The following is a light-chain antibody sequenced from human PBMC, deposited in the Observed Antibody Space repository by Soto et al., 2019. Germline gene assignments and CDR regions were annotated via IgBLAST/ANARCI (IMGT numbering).Light chain of an antibody. CDR2: EVS. Sequence: SLLTHPASLSGSPGQSHDVSCTGTSSDVGCYNYVSWYQHHSGKAPKLIIYEVSYWPSGFSNRFSGSKSGNTASLTSSGLQADDEADYYCCSYTSTSTHVFGTWTTVTVL. CDR1: SSDVGCYNY. V-gene: IGLV2-14*01. CDR3: CSYTSTSTHV. J-gene: IGLJ1*01.